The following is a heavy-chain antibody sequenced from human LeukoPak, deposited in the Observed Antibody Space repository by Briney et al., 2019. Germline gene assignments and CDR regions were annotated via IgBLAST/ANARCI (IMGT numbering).Heavy chain of an antibody. CDR1: GGTFSSYT. D-gene: IGHD4-11*01. CDR2: IIPIFGTA. CDR3: ATEGILYSNYDY. J-gene: IGHJ4*02. V-gene: IGHV1-69*06. Sequence: GSSVKVSCKASGGTFSSYTISWVRQAPGQGLEWMGGIIPIFGTANYAQKFQGRVTMTEDTSTDTAYMELSSLRSEDTAVYYCATEGILYSNYDYWGQGTLVTVSS.